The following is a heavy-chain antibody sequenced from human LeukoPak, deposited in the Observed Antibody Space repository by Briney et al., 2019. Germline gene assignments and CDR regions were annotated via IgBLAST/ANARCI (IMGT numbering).Heavy chain of an antibody. CDR1: GGSISSGGYY. D-gene: IGHD3-10*01. CDR2: IHHSGSS. V-gene: IGHV4-31*03. J-gene: IGHJ5*02. Sequence: PSETPSLTCTVSGGSISSGGYYWSWIRQHPGKGLEWIGYIHHSGSSYYNPSLKSRVIISVDTSKNQFSLKLNSVTAADTAVYYCANYGSGSYRFDPWGQGTLVTVS. CDR3: ANYGSGSYRFDP.